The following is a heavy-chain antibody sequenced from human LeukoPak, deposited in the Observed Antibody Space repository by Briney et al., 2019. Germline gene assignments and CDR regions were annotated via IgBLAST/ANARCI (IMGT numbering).Heavy chain of an antibody. J-gene: IGHJ4*02. CDR1: GGSFSGYY. V-gene: IGHV4-34*01. Sequence: SSETLSLTCAVYGGSFSGYYWSWIRQPPGKGLEWIGEINHSGSTNYSPSLKSRVTISVDTSKNQFSLKLSSVTAADTAVYYCARMRPKAADYWGQGTLVTVSS. D-gene: IGHD6-25*01. CDR3: ARMRPKAADY. CDR2: INHSGST.